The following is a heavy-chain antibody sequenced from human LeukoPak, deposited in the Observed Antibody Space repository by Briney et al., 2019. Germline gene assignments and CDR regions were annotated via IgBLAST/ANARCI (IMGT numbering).Heavy chain of an antibody. D-gene: IGHD3-10*01. CDR3: ASSNGFAESYNWFDP. CDR1: GGTFSSYA. CDR2: IIPIFGTA. V-gene: IGHV1-69*13. Sequence: WASVKVSCKASGGTFSSYAISWVRQAPGQGLEWMGGIIPIFGTANYAQKFQGRVMITADESTSTAYMELSSLRSEDTAVYYCASSNGFAESYNWFDPWGQGTLVTVSS. J-gene: IGHJ5*02.